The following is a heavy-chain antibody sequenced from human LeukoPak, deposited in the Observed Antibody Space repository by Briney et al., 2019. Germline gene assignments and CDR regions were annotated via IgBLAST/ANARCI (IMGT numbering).Heavy chain of an antibody. D-gene: IGHD4-17*01. V-gene: IGHV3-53*01. CDR1: GFTVSSNY. Sequence: GGSLRLSCAASGFTVSSNYMSWVRQAPGKGLEWVSVIYSGGSTHYADSVKGRFTISRDNAKNSLYLQMNSLRAEDTAVYYCARVYGDYLPGAFDIWGQGTMVTVSS. CDR2: IYSGGST. CDR3: ARVYGDYLPGAFDI. J-gene: IGHJ3*02.